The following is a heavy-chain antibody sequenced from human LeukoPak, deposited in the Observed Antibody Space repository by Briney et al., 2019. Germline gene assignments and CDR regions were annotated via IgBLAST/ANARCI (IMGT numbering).Heavy chain of an antibody. CDR3: ARGTPIAVAGTRGDYYYMDV. CDR2: INPNSGST. Sequence: ASVKVSCKASGYSFTGYYMQWVREAPGQGLEWMEWINPNSGSTNYAQKFQGRVTMTRDTSTSTAYMELSRLRSDDTAVYYYARGTPIAVAGTRGDYYYMDVWGKGTTVTVSS. J-gene: IGHJ6*03. CDR1: GYSFTGYY. D-gene: IGHD6-19*01. V-gene: IGHV1-2*02.